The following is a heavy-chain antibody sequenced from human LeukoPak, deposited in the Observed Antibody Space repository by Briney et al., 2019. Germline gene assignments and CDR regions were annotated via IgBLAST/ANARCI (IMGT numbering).Heavy chain of an antibody. Sequence: SETLSLTCTVSGGSISGYFWAWIRRPAGKGLEWIGRIYSSGSTNYNLSLKSRVTMSVDTSKNQFSLRLSSVTAADTAVYYCAREARGGSTYFDNWGQGTLVTVSS. J-gene: IGHJ4*02. V-gene: IGHV4-4*07. CDR1: GGSISGYF. CDR3: AREARGGSTYFDN. CDR2: IYSSGST. D-gene: IGHD1-26*01.